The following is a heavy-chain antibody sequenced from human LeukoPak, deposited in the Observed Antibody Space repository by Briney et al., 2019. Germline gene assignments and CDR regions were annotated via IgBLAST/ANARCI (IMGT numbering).Heavy chain of an antibody. CDR1: GFTFSSYN. J-gene: IGHJ4*02. Sequence: GGSLRLSCAASGFTFSSYNMNWVRQAPGKGLEWVSYISFSTSTMYYADSVKGRFTISRDNAKNSVYLQMNSLRAEDTAVYYCARAYGGTLDCWGQGTLVTVSS. CDR2: ISFSTSTM. CDR3: ARAYGGTLDC. D-gene: IGHD4-23*01. V-gene: IGHV3-48*01.